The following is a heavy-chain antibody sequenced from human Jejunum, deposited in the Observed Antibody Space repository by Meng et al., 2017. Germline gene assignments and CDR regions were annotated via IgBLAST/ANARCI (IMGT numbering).Heavy chain of an antibody. CDR3: ARLPDYYDTSGYYG. Sequence: QLTLKESGPTLVKPTQTLTLTCTFSGFSLSTSGVGVGWIRQPPGKALEWLAIIYWDDDKRYSPSLKSRLTITKDTSKNQVVLTMTNMDPVDTATYYCARLPDYYDTSGYYGWGQGTLVTVSS. CDR2: IYWDDDK. J-gene: IGHJ4*02. CDR1: GFSLSTSGVG. D-gene: IGHD3-22*01. V-gene: IGHV2-5*02.